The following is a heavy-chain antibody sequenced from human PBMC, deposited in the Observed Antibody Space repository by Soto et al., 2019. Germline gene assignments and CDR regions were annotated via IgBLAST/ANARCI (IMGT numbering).Heavy chain of an antibody. CDR1: GYTFTSYG. CDR2: ISAYNGYP. CDR3: ARAGPTRGYYYYGMDV. Sequence: ASVKVSCKASGYTFTSYGISWVRQAPGQGLEWMGWISAYNGYPNYAQKLQGRVTMTTDTSASTAYMELRSLRSDDTAVYYCARAGPTRGYYYYGMDVWGQGTTVTVSS. V-gene: IGHV1-18*01. J-gene: IGHJ6*02.